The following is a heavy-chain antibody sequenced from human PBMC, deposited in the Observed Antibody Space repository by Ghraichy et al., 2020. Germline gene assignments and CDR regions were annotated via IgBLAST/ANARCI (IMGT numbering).Heavy chain of an antibody. J-gene: IGHJ4*02. D-gene: IGHD1-26*01. Sequence: GSLNISCAASGFTFSSYGMHWVRQAPGKGLEWVAVIWYDGSNKYYADSVKGRFTISRDNSKNTLYLQMNSLRAEDTAVYYCARDDGSFVGPPDYWGQGTLVTVSS. CDR3: ARDDGSFVGPPDY. V-gene: IGHV3-33*01. CDR2: IWYDGSNK. CDR1: GFTFSSYG.